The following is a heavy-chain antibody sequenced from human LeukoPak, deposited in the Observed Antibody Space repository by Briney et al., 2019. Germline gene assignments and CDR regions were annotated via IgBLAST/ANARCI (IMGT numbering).Heavy chain of an antibody. V-gene: IGHV3-11*06. CDR1: GFTFSDYY. CDR2: ISSSSSYT. Sequence: GGSVRLSCAASGFTFSDYYMSWIRQAPGKGLEWVSYISSSSSYTNYADSVKGRFTISRDNAKNSLYLQMNSLRAEDTAVYYCARDSWVEKRYCSGGSCAGDYYYYGMDVWGQGTTVTVSS. CDR3: ARDSWVEKRYCSGGSCAGDYYYYGMDV. D-gene: IGHD2-15*01. J-gene: IGHJ6*02.